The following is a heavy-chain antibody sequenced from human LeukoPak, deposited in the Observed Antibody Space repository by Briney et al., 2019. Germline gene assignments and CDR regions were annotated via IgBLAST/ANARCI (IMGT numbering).Heavy chain of an antibody. Sequence: SETLSLTCTVPGVSVSSGSYYWSWIRQPPGKGLEWIGYFYYSGTTNYNPSLKSRVTISVETSKNHFSLKLSSVTAADTAVYYCARVVITQGSYFDYWGQGTLVTVSS. CDR2: FYYSGTT. CDR3: ARVVITQGSYFDY. D-gene: IGHD3-22*01. J-gene: IGHJ4*02. V-gene: IGHV4-61*03. CDR1: GVSVSSGSYY.